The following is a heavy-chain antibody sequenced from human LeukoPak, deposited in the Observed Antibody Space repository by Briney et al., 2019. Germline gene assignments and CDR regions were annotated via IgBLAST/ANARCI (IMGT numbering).Heavy chain of an antibody. CDR3: SRDIAGITGTAYYYTAMDV. J-gene: IGHJ6*02. Sequence: ASVKVSCKASGYTFTSYDINWVRQATGQGLEWMGWMNPNSGNTGYAQKFQGRVTMTRNTSISTAYMELSRIRSEDTAIYHRSRDIAGITGTAYYYTAMDVWGQGTTVTVSS. CDR2: MNPNSGNT. CDR1: GYTFTSYD. V-gene: IGHV1-8*01. D-gene: IGHD1-20*01.